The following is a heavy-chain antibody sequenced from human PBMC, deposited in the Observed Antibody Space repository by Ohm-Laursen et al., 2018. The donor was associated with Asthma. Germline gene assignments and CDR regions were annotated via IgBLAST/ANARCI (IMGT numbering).Heavy chain of an antibody. Sequence: GSLRLSCAASGFTFSSYWMHWVRQAPGKGLVWVSRISGDGSSTSYADAVKGRFAISRDNAKNTMYLQMNSLRAEDTAVYYCARMERRTNADFWGQGTMVTVSS. D-gene: IGHD1-1*01. CDR1: GFTFSSYW. V-gene: IGHV3-74*01. CDR2: ISGDGSST. J-gene: IGHJ4*02. CDR3: ARMERRTNADF.